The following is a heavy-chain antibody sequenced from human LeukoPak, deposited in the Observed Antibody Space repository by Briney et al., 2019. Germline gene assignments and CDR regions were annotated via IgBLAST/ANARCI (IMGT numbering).Heavy chain of an antibody. CDR2: ISPSGGST. D-gene: IGHD1-26*01. CDR1: GYTFTSNY. J-gene: IGHJ3*02. V-gene: IGHV1-46*01. CDR3: ARERQGYSGSYLYAFDI. Sequence: ASVKVSCKAFGYTFTSNYMHWVRQAPGQGPEWMGVISPSGGSTTYAQKFQGRVTLTRDMSTSTDYLELSSLRSEDTAVYYCARERQGYSGSYLYAFDIWGQGTMVTVSS.